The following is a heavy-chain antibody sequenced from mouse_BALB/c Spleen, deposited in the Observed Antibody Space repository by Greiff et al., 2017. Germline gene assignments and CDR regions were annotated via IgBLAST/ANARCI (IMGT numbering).Heavy chain of an antibody. Sequence: QVQLKESGPGLVAPSQSLSITCTVSGFSLTSYGVHWVRQPPGKGLEWLGVIWAGGSTNYNSALMSRLSISKDNSKSQVFLKMNSLQTDDTAMYYCARDEFLTARATSRAMDYWGQGTSVTVSS. CDR3: ARDEFLTARATSRAMDY. V-gene: IGHV2-9*02. D-gene: IGHD3-1*01. CDR2: IWAGGST. J-gene: IGHJ4*01. CDR1: GFSLTSYG.